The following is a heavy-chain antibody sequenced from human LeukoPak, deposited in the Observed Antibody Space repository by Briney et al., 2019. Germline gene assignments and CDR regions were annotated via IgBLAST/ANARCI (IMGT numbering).Heavy chain of an antibody. CDR2: ISAYNGNT. CDR1: GYRFTSYG. D-gene: IGHD3-9*01. CDR3: ARGGDGDILTGLVFDY. Sequence: ASVKVSCKASGYRFTSYGISWVRQAPGQGLEWMGWISAYNGNTNYAQKLQGRVTMTTDTSTSTAYMELRSLRSDDTAVYYCARGGDGDILTGLVFDYRGQGTLVTVSS. J-gene: IGHJ4*02. V-gene: IGHV1-18*01.